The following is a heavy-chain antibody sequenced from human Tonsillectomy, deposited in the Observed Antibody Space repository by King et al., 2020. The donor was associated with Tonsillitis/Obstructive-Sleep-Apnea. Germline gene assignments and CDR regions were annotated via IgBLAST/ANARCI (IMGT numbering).Heavy chain of an antibody. CDR1: GFNVSTNY. D-gene: IGHD3-9*01. V-gene: IGHV3-66*01. Sequence: VQLVESGGGLVQPGGSLRLSCAASGFNVSTNYMNWVRQAPGEGLEWVSVIHSGGSTYYADSVKGRFTISRDNSKNTLYLQMNSLRAEDTAVYYCARDLHKTGYLYWGQGTLVTVSS. CDR2: IHSGGST. J-gene: IGHJ4*02. CDR3: ARDLHKTGYLY.